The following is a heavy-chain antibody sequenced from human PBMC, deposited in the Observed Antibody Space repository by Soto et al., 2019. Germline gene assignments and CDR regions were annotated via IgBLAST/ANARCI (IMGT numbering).Heavy chain of an antibody. CDR3: ASAYCVGDCFNQGYYYYGMDV. J-gene: IGHJ6*02. Sequence: QVQLVQSGAEVKKLGASVKVSCKASGYTFTSYGISWVREAPGQGLEWMGWSSGYNGYTNYAQKFQGRVTMTTDTSTSTAYMELRSLRSDDTAVYYCASAYCVGDCFNQGYYYYGMDVWGQGTTVTVSS. V-gene: IGHV1-18*01. D-gene: IGHD2-21*02. CDR1: GYTFTSYG. CDR2: SSGYNGYT.